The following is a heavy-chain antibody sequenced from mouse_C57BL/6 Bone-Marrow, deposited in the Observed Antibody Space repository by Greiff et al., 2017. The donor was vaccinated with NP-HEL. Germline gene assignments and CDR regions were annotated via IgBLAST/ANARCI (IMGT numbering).Heavy chain of an antibody. V-gene: IGHV5-17*01. CDR2: ISSGSSTI. J-gene: IGHJ4*01. CDR1: GFTFSDYG. D-gene: IGHD2-1*01. CDR3: AIYYGNYDYAMDY. Sequence: EVQLVESGGGLVKPGGSLKLSCAASGFTFSDYGMHWVRQAPEKGLEWVAYISSGSSTIYYADTVKGRFTISRDNAKNTLFLQMTSLRSEDTAMYYCAIYYGNYDYAMDYWGQGTSVTVSS.